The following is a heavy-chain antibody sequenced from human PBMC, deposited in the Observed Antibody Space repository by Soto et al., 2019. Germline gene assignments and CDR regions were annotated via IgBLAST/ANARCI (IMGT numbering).Heavy chain of an antibody. Sequence: RASVKVSCKASGYTFTSYYMHWVRQAPGQGLEWMGIINPSGGSTSYAQKFQGRVTMTRDTSTSTVYMELSSPRSEDTAVYYCARDSPQEDVVVVPAAIRRPYYYYGMDVWGQGTTVTVSS. CDR3: ARDSPQEDVVVVPAAIRRPYYYYGMDV. D-gene: IGHD2-2*01. J-gene: IGHJ6*02. V-gene: IGHV1-46*01. CDR2: INPSGGST. CDR1: GYTFTSYY.